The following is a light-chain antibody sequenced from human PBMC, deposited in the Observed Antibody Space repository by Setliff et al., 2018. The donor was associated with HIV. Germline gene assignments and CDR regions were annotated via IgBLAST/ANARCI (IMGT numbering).Light chain of an antibody. V-gene: IGKV4-1*01. CDR3: QQYYSTPWT. Sequence: DIVMTQSPDSMAVSLGERATINCKSSQSVLYSLNNKNYLTWYQQKPGQPPKLLIYWASTRESGVPDRFSGSGSGTDFTLTISSLQAEDGAVYYCQQYYSTPWTFGQGTKVDIK. CDR1: QSVLYSLNNKNY. J-gene: IGKJ1*01. CDR2: WAS.